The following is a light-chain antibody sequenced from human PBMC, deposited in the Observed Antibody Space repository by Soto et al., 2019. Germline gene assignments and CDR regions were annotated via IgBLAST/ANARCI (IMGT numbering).Light chain of an antibody. V-gene: IGKV1-5*01. CDR1: PSITNR. Sequence: GDRVSITSGASPSITNRLAWYQLKPGKAPKLLIYDASSLESGVPSRFSGSGSGTEFTLTISSLPPDDSATYYCQHYNSHSSFSQGTKVDIK. J-gene: IGKJ1*01. CDR3: QHYNSHSS. CDR2: DAS.